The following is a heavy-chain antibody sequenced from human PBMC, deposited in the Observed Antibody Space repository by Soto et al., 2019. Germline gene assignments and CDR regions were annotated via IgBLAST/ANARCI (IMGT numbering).Heavy chain of an antibody. J-gene: IGHJ4*02. V-gene: IGHV3-48*01. CDR2: ISSSSTI. Sequence: EVQLVESGGGLVQPGGSLRLSCAASGFTFSSYSMNWVRQAPGKGLEWVSYISSSSTIYYGDSVKGRFTITRDNAKNSLYLQMNSLRAEDTAVYYCAKRHPLFDYWGQGTLVTVSS. CDR3: AKRHPLFDY. CDR1: GFTFSSYS.